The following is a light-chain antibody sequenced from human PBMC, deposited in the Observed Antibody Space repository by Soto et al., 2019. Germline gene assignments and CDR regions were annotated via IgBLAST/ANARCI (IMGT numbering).Light chain of an antibody. CDR2: DVS. V-gene: IGLV2-14*01. Sequence: QSALTQPASVSGSPGQSITISCTGTSSDVGGYNYVSWYQQHPGKAPKLMIFDVSNRPSGVSNRFSGSKSGNTASLTISGLQAEDEAEYYCSSYRNSSTLVFGGGTKLTVL. J-gene: IGLJ2*01. CDR3: SSYRNSSTLV. CDR1: SSDVGGYNY.